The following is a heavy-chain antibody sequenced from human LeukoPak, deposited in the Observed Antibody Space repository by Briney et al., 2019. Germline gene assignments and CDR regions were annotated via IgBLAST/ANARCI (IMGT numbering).Heavy chain of an antibody. V-gene: IGHV4-59*01. CDR2: IYYSGST. Sequence: PSETLSLTCTVSGGSISSYYWSWIRQPPGKGLEWIGYIYYSGSTNYNPSLKSRVTISVDTSKNQFSLKLSSVTAADTAVYYCARSNSGYDLWGQGTLVTVSS. CDR1: GGSISSYY. CDR3: ARSNSGYDL. J-gene: IGHJ5*02. D-gene: IGHD5-12*01.